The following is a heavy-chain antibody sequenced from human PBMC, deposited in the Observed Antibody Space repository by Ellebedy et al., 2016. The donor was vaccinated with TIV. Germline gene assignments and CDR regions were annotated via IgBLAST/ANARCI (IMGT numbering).Heavy chain of an antibody. V-gene: IGHV3-74*03. CDR1: GFTLSSSW. CDR3: AREYYDILTGSGAWFDS. CDR2: IYSDGSST. Sequence: PGGSLRLSCAASGFTLSSSWMHWVRQAPGKGLVWVSRIYSDGSSTTYADSVKGRFTISRDNAKNTLYLQMNSLRVEDTAVYYFAREYYDILTGSGAWFDSWGQGILVTVSS. D-gene: IGHD3-9*01. J-gene: IGHJ5*01.